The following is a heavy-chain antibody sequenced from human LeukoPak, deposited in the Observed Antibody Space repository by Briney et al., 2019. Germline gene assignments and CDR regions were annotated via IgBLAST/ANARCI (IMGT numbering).Heavy chain of an antibody. D-gene: IGHD3/OR15-3a*01. V-gene: IGHV3-48*01. CDR2: ISSSSSTI. CDR3: AGNPRGGVFRTGADY. CDR1: GFTFSSYS. J-gene: IGHJ4*02. Sequence: PGGSLRLSCAASGFTFSSYSMNWVRQAPGKGLEWVSYISSSSSTIYYADSVKGRFTISRDNAKNSLYLQMNSLRAEDTAVYYCAGNPRGGVFRTGADYWGQGTLVTVSS.